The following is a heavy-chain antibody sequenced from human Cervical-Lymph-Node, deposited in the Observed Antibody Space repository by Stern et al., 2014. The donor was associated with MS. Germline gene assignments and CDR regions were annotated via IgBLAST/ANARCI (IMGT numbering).Heavy chain of an antibody. CDR3: ARATSDYIWGTYRFLDS. CDR1: GGTISNYI. V-gene: IGHV1-69*01. Sequence: VQLLGSGAEVKKPGSSVKVSCKASGGTISNYIIGWVRQAPGQGLAWMGGIIPIFGIANYAEKFQDRVTITADESTSTAYMDLSSLRSEDTAVYYCARATSDYIWGTYRFLDSWGQGTLVIVSS. D-gene: IGHD3-16*02. J-gene: IGHJ4*02. CDR2: IIPIFGIA.